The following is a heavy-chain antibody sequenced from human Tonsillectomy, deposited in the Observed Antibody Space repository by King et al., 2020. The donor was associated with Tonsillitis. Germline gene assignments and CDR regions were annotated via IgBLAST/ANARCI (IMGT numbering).Heavy chain of an antibody. CDR2: ISGRGSTI. CDR1: GFNFNTHS. Sequence: VQLVESGGGLVQPGESLRLSCAASGFNFNTHSMNWVRQAPGKGLEWVSYISGRGSTISYADSLKGRFSISRDNATNSLYLQMNSLRAEDTAVYYCARDLRQWLAIDYWGQGILVTVSS. CDR3: ARDLRQWLAIDY. J-gene: IGHJ4*02. V-gene: IGHV3-48*01. D-gene: IGHD6-19*01.